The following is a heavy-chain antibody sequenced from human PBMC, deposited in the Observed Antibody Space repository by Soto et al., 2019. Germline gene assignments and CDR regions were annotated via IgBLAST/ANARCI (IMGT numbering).Heavy chain of an antibody. CDR3: AKDTVGGYSFWSGYYSDGLDV. CDR1: GFTFDSYA. Sequence: EVKLLESGGGLAQPGGSLRLSCVGSGFTFDSYAISWVRQAPGERLQWIAAISGSADGTDYAHSVRGRFTIPRDNAKKTVHLQMDSLRVEETAVYFCAKDTVGGYSFWSGYYSDGLDVWGQGTLVSVS. V-gene: IGHV3-23*01. J-gene: IGHJ3*01. CDR2: ISGSADGT. D-gene: IGHD3-3*01.